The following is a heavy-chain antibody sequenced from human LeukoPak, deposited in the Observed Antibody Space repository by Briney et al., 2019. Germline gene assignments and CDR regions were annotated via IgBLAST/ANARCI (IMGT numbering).Heavy chain of an antibody. D-gene: IGHD5-18*01. CDR1: GGSIKGGGFF. CDR2: KCYNGST. CDR3: ARDHGRSYNYGSDALDI. Sequence: SQTLSLTCSVSGGSIKGGGFFWNWVRQHPGKGLEWIGRKCYNGSTSYNPSVKSRDTISVDTSKNQFSLKLTSVTAADTAMYYCARDHGRSYNYGSDALDIWGQGTLVNVSA. J-gene: IGHJ3*02. V-gene: IGHV4-31*03.